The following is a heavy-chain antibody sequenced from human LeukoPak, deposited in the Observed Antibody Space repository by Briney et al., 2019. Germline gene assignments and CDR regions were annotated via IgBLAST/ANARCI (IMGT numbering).Heavy chain of an antibody. D-gene: IGHD6-13*01. CDR1: GGSFSGYY. CDR2: INHSGST. V-gene: IGHV4-34*01. J-gene: IGHJ5*02. Sequence: PSETLSLTCAVYGGSFSGYYWNWIRQPPGKGLEWIGEINHSGSTNYNPSLKSRVTISIDTSKNQFSLRLSSVTAADTAVYYCARGLTAAGMGTFCFDPWGQGTLVTVSS. CDR3: ARGLTAAGMGTFCFDP.